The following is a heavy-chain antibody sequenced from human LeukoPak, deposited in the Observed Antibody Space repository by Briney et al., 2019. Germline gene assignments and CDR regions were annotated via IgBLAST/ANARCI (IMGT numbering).Heavy chain of an antibody. Sequence: SETLSLTCAVSGGSISSSNWWNWVRQPPGKGLEWIGEIYHSGGTNYNPSLKSRVTISVDKSKNQFSLKLSSVTAADTAVYYCAKDRGVGASDYWGQGTLVTVSS. CDR1: GGSISSSNW. CDR3: AKDRGVGASDY. CDR2: IYHSGGT. V-gene: IGHV4-4*02. D-gene: IGHD1-26*01. J-gene: IGHJ4*02.